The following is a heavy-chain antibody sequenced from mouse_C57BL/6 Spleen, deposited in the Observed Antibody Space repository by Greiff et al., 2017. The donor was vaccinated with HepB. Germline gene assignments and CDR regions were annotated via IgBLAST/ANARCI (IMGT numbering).Heavy chain of an antibody. CDR2: IDPETGGT. CDR1: GYTFTDYE. CDR3: TRSLYSNYYAMDY. Sequence: VKVVESGAELVRPGASVTPSCKASGYTFTDYEMHWVKQTPVHGLEWIGAIDPETGGTAYNQKFKGKAILTADKSSSTAYMELRSLTSEDSAVYYCTRSLYSNYYAMDYWGQGTSVTVSS. J-gene: IGHJ4*01. V-gene: IGHV1-15*01. D-gene: IGHD2-5*01.